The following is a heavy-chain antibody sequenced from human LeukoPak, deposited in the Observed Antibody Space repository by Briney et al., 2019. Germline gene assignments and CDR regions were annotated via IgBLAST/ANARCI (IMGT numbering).Heavy chain of an antibody. CDR3: AGYSITDYPQLFDY. Sequence: SETLSLTCAVSGGSLSSSNWWSWVRQPPGKGLEWIGEIHHSGSTNYNPSLKSRVTISVDTSKNQFSLNLSSVTAADTAVYFCAGYSITDYPQLFDYWGQGTLVTVSS. V-gene: IGHV4-4*02. D-gene: IGHD1-20*01. J-gene: IGHJ4*02. CDR2: IHHSGST. CDR1: GGSLSSSNW.